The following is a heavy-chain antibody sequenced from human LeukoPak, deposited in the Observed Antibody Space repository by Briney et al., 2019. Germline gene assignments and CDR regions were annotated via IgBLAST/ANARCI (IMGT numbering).Heavy chain of an antibody. CDR1: GGSISSGSYY. Sequence: SETLSLTCTVSGGSISSGSYYWSWIRQPAGKGLEWIGRIYTSGSTNYNPSLKSRVTISVDTSKNQFSLKLSSVTAADTAVYYCARHKAAQTIDYWGQGTLVTVSS. D-gene: IGHD6-13*01. CDR2: IYTSGST. V-gene: IGHV4-61*02. J-gene: IGHJ4*02. CDR3: ARHKAAQTIDY.